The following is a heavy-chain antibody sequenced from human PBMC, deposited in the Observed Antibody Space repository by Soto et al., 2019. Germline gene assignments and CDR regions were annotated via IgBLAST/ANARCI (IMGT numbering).Heavy chain of an antibody. Sequence: QVQLVQSGAEVKKPGASVKVSCKASGYTFTSYGISWVRQAPGQGLEWMGWISAYNGNTNYVQKLQGRVTMTTDTSTSTAYMELRSLRSDDTAVYYCARIILLVSDQPYYFDYWAREPWSPSPQ. CDR1: GYTFTSYG. V-gene: IGHV1-18*01. D-gene: IGHD2-2*01. CDR3: ARIILLVSDQPYYFDY. CDR2: ISAYNGNT. J-gene: IGHJ4*02.